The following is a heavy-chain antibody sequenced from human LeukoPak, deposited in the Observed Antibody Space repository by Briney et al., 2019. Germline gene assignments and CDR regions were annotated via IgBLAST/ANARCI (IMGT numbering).Heavy chain of an antibody. CDR2: IYYTGT. J-gene: IGHJ4*02. D-gene: IGHD7-27*01. Sequence: PGGSLRLFCAAPGFTFSSYSMNWVRQAPGKGLEWIGYIYYTGTSYNPSLKSRVTISADTSKNQFSLKLISVTAADTAVYYCASRKLGNDYWGQGTLVTVSS. CDR3: ASRKLGNDY. CDR1: GFTFSSYS. V-gene: IGHV4-59*01.